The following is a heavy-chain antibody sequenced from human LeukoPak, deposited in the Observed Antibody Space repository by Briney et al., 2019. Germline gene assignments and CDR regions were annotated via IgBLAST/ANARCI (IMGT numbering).Heavy chain of an antibody. CDR1: GGSISSSSYY. V-gene: IGHV4-39*01. D-gene: IGHD3-3*01. CDR3: ARPPIFGVVNAKLGNWFDP. Sequence: TSETLSLTYTVSGGSISSSSYYWGWIRQPPGKGLEWIGSIYYSGSTYYNPSLKSRVTISVDTSKNQFSLKLSSVTAADTAVYYCARPPIFGVVNAKLGNWFDPWGQGTLVTVSS. CDR2: IYYSGST. J-gene: IGHJ5*02.